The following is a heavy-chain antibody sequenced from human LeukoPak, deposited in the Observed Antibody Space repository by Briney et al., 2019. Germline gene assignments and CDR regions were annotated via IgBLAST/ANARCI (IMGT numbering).Heavy chain of an antibody. CDR2: INPNSGGT. J-gene: IGHJ4*02. Sequence: ASVKISCKVSGYTFTDYYMHWVRQAPGQGLEWMGWINPNSGGTNYAQKFQGRVTMTRDTSISTAYMELSRLRSDDTAVYYCARAVAARPNFDYWGQGTLVTVSS. CDR1: GYTFTDYY. V-gene: IGHV1-2*02. CDR3: ARAVAARPNFDY. D-gene: IGHD6-6*01.